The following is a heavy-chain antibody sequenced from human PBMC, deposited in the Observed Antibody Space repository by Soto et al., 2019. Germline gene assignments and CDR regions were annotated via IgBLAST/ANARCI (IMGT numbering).Heavy chain of an antibody. V-gene: IGHV4-59*13. CDR3: ARPMRFGEFDAFDT. Sequence: SETLSLTCTVSGGSISSYYWSWIRQPPGKGLEWIGYIYYSGSTNYNPSLKSRVTISVDTSKNQFSLKLSSVTAADTAVYYCARPMRFGEFDAFDTWGQGTMVTVSS. D-gene: IGHD3-10*01. J-gene: IGHJ3*02. CDR1: GGSISSYY. CDR2: IYYSGST.